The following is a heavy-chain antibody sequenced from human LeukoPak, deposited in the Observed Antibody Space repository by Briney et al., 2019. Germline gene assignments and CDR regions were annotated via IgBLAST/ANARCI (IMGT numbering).Heavy chain of an antibody. V-gene: IGHV3-23*01. J-gene: IGHJ4*02. CDR1: GFTFSSYA. Sequence: PGGSLRLSCAASGFTFSSYAMSWVRQAPGKGLEWVSAISGSGGSTYYADSVKGRFTISRDNSKNTLYLQMNSLRAEDTAVYYCAKDRAGQWLENGEGFDYWGQGTLVTVSS. CDR2: ISGSGGST. CDR3: AKDRAGQWLENGEGFDY. D-gene: IGHD6-19*01.